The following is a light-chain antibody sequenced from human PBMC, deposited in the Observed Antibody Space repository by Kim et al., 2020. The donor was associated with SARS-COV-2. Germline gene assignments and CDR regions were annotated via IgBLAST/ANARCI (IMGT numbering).Light chain of an antibody. CDR1: SLRCYY. V-gene: IGLV3-19*01. J-gene: IGLJ2*01. Sequence: SSELTQDPIAARALRRTVSSTCKRESLRCYYSSRYQQKPGQAPVLVIYGKNNRPSGIPDRFSGSSSGNTASLTITGVQAEDEADYYCNYRDSSSNHLVFGAGTQLSVL. CDR2: GKN. CDR3: NYRDSSSNHLV.